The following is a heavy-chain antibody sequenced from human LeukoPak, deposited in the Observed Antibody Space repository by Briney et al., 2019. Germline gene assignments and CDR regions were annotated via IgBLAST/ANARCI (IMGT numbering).Heavy chain of an antibody. J-gene: IGHJ6*03. Sequence: SETLSLTCTVSGGSISSSSYYWGWIRQPPGKGLEWIGSIYYSGSTYYNPSLKSRVTISVDTSKNQFSLKLSSVTAADTAVYYCARGSCGDYVLGQYYYCYYMDVWGKGTTVTVSS. CDR1: GGSISSSSYY. V-gene: IGHV4-39*07. D-gene: IGHD4-17*01. CDR2: IYYSGST. CDR3: ARGSCGDYVLGQYYYCYYMDV.